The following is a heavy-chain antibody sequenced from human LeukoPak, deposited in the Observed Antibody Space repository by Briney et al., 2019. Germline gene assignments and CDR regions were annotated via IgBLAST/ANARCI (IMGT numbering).Heavy chain of an antibody. Sequence: GGSLRLSCAASGFTFSSFGMHWVRQAPGKGLEWVAFIRYDGSNKYYADSVEGRFTISRDNSKNTLYLQMNSLRAEDTAVYYCAKERTIFGVMNWFDPWGQGTLVTVSS. CDR1: GFTFSSFG. CDR3: AKERTIFGVMNWFDP. J-gene: IGHJ5*02. CDR2: IRYDGSNK. V-gene: IGHV3-30*02. D-gene: IGHD3-3*01.